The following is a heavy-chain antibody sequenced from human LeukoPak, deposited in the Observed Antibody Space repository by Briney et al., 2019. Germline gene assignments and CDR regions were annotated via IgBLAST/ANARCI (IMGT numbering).Heavy chain of an antibody. V-gene: IGHV3-48*03. J-gene: IGHJ4*02. CDR1: GFTFSSYE. CDR2: ISSSGSTI. CDR3: ARAGEYLSDYYYDSSGYYSFDY. Sequence: GGSLRLSCAASGFTFSSYEMNWVRQAPGKGLEWVSYISSSGSTIYYADSVKGRFTISRDNAKNSLYLQMNSLRAEDTAVYYCARAGEYLSDYYYDSSGYYSFDYWGQGTLVTVSS. D-gene: IGHD3-22*01.